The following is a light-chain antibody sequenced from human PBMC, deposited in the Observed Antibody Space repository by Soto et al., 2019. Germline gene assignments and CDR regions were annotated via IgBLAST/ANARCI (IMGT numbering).Light chain of an antibody. CDR2: AAS. V-gene: IGKV1-39*01. CDR1: QSISSY. CDR3: QRLNSYPLT. J-gene: IGKJ4*01. Sequence: DIQMTQSPSSLSASVGDRVTITCRASQSISSYLNWYQQKPGKAPKLLICAASSLQSGVPSRFSGSGSGTDFTLTISSLQPEDFATYYCQRLNSYPLTFGGGTKVDI.